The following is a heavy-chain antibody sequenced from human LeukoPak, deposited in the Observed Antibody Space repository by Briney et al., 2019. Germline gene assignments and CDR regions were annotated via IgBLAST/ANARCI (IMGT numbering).Heavy chain of an antibody. Sequence: NPGGSLRLSCAVSGLTFSNAWMSWVRQAPGKGLEWVGRIKSITVGGTTEYAAPVKGRFTISRDDSKNTVYLQMNSLKTEDTGVYYCTTGPGNSGYWGQGTLVTVSS. D-gene: IGHD4-23*01. J-gene: IGHJ4*02. V-gene: IGHV3-15*01. CDR1: GLTFSNAW. CDR2: IKSITVGGTT. CDR3: TTGPGNSGY.